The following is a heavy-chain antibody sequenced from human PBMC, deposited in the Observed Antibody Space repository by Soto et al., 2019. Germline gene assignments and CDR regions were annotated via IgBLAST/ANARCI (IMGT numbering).Heavy chain of an antibody. V-gene: IGHV4-59*01. CDR2: ISNSGST. Sequence: PSDTLSLTFNVSGCSITGYHWSWIRQPPGKGLEWIGYISNSGSTNYNPSLESRVTISVETSKNQISLNLIFVTAADTAVYYCGATPRYWGQGTLVSVSS. CDR3: GATPRY. J-gene: IGHJ4*02. CDR1: GCSITGYH.